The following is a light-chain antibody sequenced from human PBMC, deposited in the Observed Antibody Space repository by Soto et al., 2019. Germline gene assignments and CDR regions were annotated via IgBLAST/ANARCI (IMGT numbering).Light chain of an antibody. CDR3: QQRSNWLLT. J-gene: IGKJ4*01. V-gene: IGKV3-11*01. CDR1: QSVNSY. Sequence: EIVLTQSPATLSLSPGERATLSCRASQSVNSYLAWYQQKPGQAPRLLIYDKSNRATGIPARFSGSGSGTDFTLTISSLESEDFAVYYCQQRSNWLLTFGGGTKVEIK. CDR2: DKS.